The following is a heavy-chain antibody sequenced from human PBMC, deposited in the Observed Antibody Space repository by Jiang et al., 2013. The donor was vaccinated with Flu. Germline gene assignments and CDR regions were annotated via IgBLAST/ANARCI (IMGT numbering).Heavy chain of an antibody. J-gene: IGHJ6*03. Sequence: GSGLVKPSETLSLTCTVSGASMSSYYWSWIRQPPGKGLEWIGYIHDSGNTYSPSLKNRVTISADMSKKTFSLNLSSVTAADSALYYCARGLGSGSYYYYYIDVWGKGTTVTVSS. CDR2: IHDSGNT. CDR1: GASMSSYY. D-gene: IGHD3-10*01. V-gene: IGHV4-4*09. CDR3: ARGLGSGSYYYYYIDV.